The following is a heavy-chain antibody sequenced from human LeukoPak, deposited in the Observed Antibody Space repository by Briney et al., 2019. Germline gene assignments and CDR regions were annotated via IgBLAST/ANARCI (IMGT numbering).Heavy chain of an antibody. CDR1: GFTFSRYW. CDR2: IKQDGSQK. CDR3: ARDPKDYVWGSYRYALCYFDY. D-gene: IGHD3-16*02. V-gene: IGHV3-7*01. Sequence: AGGSLRLSCAASGFTFSRYWMSWVRQAPGKGLEWVANIKQDGSQKSYVDSVKGRFTISRDNAKNSLYLQMNSLRAEDTAVYYCARDPKDYVWGSYRYALCYFDYWGQGTLVTVSS. J-gene: IGHJ4*02.